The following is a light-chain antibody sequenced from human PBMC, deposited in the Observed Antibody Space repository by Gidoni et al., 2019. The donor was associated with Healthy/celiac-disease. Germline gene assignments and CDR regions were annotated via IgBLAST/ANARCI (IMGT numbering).Light chain of an antibody. V-gene: IGKV3-11*01. CDR2: DAS. Sequence: EIVLTQSPATLFLSPGESATLSCRASQSVSSYLAWYQQKPGQAPRLLIYDASNRATGIPARFSGSGSGTDFTLTISSLEPEDFAVYYCQQRSNWFLTFGGGTKVEIK. CDR3: QQRSNWFLT. J-gene: IGKJ4*01. CDR1: QSVSSY.